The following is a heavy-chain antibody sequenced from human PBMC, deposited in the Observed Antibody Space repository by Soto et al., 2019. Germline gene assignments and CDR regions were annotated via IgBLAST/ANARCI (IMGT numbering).Heavy chain of an antibody. CDR3: ARVPSDYGGNSYYLDY. J-gene: IGHJ4*02. Sequence: QVQLVQSGAEVKKPGASVKVSCKASGYTFTGYYMHWVRQAPGQGLEWMGWINPNSGGTNYAQKFQGWVTMTRDTSISTAYMELSRLRSDDTAVYYCARVPSDYGGNSYYLDYWGQGTLVTVSS. CDR2: INPNSGGT. D-gene: IGHD4-17*01. CDR1: GYTFTGYY. V-gene: IGHV1-2*04.